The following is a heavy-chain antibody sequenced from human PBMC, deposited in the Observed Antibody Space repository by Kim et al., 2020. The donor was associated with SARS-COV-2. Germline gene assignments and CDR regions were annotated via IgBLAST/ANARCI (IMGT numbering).Heavy chain of an antibody. CDR3: AKDRRITMIVVGEY. CDR2: ISGSGGST. Sequence: GGSLRLSCAASGFTFSTYGMSWVRQAPGKGLEWVSGISGSGGSTYYADSVKGRFTISRDNSKNTVHLQMNSLRVEDTAVYYCAKDRRITMIVVGEYWGQG. J-gene: IGHJ4*02. V-gene: IGHV3-23*01. D-gene: IGHD3-22*01. CDR1: GFTFSTYG.